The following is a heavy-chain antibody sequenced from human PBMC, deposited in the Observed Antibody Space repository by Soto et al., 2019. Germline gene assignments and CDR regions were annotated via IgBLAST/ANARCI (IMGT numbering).Heavy chain of an antibody. Sequence: GGSLRLSCAASGFTFSNAWMSWVRQAPGKGLEWVSVIYSGGSTYYADSVKGRFTISRDNSKNTLYLQMNSLRAEDTAVYYCARDMVRGMDVWGQGTTVTVSS. D-gene: IGHD3-10*01. J-gene: IGHJ6*02. V-gene: IGHV3-66*01. CDR3: ARDMVRGMDV. CDR1: GFTFSNAW. CDR2: IYSGGST.